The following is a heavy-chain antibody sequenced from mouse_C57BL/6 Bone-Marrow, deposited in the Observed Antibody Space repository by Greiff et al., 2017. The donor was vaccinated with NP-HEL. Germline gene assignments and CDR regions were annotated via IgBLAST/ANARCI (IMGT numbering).Heavy chain of an antibody. J-gene: IGHJ4*01. CDR2: IYPGSGST. V-gene: IGHV1-55*01. D-gene: IGHD2-3*01. CDR1: GYTFTSYW. Sequence: QVQLQQPGAELVKPGASVKMSCKASGYTFTSYWITWVKQRPGQGLEWIGDIYPGSGSTNYNEKFKSKATLTVDTSSSTAYMQLSSLTSEDSAVYYGARDDGYYYYAMDYWGQGTSVTVSS. CDR3: ARDDGYYYYAMDY.